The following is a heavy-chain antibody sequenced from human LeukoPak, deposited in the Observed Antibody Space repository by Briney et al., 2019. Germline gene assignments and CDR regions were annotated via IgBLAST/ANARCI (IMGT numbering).Heavy chain of an antibody. CDR3: ARGPWEGGSYYVYYYYYMDV. CDR1: GGSFTSSDYS. CDR2: IYYNGNL. Sequence: PSETLSLTCTVSGGSFTSSDYSWGWIRQPPGKGLEWIGNIYYNGNLYYNPSLKSRVTISVDTSKNQFSLKLTSITAADTAVYYCARGPWEGGSYYVYYYYYMDVWGKGTTVTVSS. D-gene: IGHD1-26*01. V-gene: IGHV4-39*07. J-gene: IGHJ6*03.